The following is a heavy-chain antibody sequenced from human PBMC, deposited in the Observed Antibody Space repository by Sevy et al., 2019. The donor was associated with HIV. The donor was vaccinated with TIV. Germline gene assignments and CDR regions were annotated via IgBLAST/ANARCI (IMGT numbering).Heavy chain of an antibody. CDR1: GFTFSSYA. V-gene: IGHV3-30-3*01. D-gene: IGHD2-15*01. Sequence: GGSLRLSCAASGFTFSSYAMHWVRQAPGKGLEWVAVISYDGSNKYYADSVKGRFTISRDNSKNTLNLQMNSLRAEDTAVYYCAREQGYCSGGSCYRPSYYYYGMDVWGQGTTVTVSS. J-gene: IGHJ6*02. CDR3: AREQGYCSGGSCYRPSYYYYGMDV. CDR2: ISYDGSNK.